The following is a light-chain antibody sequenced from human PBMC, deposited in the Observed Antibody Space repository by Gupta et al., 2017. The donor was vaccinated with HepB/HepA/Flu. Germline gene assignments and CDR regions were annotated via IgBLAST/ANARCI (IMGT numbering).Light chain of an antibody. CDR2: EVS. Sequence: QSALTQPPYVSGSPGQSVTISCTGTSSDVGLYNRVSWYQQPPGTAPKLMIYEVSNRPSGVPDRFSGSKSGNTASLTISGLQAEDEADYYCSSYTRSSTLVCGGGTKLTVL. J-gene: IGLJ2*01. CDR3: SSYTRSSTLV. CDR1: SSDVGLYNR. V-gene: IGLV2-18*02.